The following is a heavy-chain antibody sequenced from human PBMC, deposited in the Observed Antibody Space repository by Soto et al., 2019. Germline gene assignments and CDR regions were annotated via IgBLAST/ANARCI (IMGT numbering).Heavy chain of an antibody. J-gene: IGHJ4*02. CDR2: ISWNSGSI. V-gene: IGHV3-9*01. CDR3: AKGAAAGNRNFDY. Sequence: GGSLRLSCAASGFTFDDYAMHWVRQAPGKGLEWVSGISWNSGSIGYADSVKGRFTISRDNAKNSLYLQMNSLRAEDTALYYCAKGAAAGNRNFDYWGQGTLVTVSS. D-gene: IGHD6-13*01. CDR1: GFTFDDYA.